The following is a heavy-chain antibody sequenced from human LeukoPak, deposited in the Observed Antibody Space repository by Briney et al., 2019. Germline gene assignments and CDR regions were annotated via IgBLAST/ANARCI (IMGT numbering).Heavy chain of an antibody. J-gene: IGHJ5*02. D-gene: IGHD3-22*01. Sequence: PGGSLRLSCAASGFTFSSYAMSWVRQAPGKGLEWVSAISGSGGSTYYADSVKGRFTISRDNSKNTLYLQMNSLKTEDTAVYYCTTDPYYYDSSGYSENWFDPWGQGTLVTVSS. V-gene: IGHV3-23*01. CDR2: ISGSGGST. CDR1: GFTFSSYA. CDR3: TTDPYYYDSSGYSENWFDP.